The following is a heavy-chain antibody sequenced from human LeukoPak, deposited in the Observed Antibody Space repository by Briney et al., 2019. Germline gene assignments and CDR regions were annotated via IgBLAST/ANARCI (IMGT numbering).Heavy chain of an antibody. CDR2: FCYSGST. Sequence: SETLSLSCAVSGVSISSGGYDWSWIGPHPGKGLEWFGYFCYSGSTYYNPSLKSRVTVSVDSSKTQFSLKLSSVAAADAAVYYCASGGDYYYGMDVWDQETTVTVSS. CDR1: GVSISSGGYD. CDR3: ASGGDYYYGMDV. J-gene: IGHJ6*02. V-gene: IGHV4-31*11.